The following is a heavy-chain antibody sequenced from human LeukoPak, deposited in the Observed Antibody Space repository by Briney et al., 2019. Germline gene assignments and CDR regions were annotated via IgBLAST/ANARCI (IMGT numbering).Heavy chain of an antibody. V-gene: IGHV4-4*07. CDR1: GDSISTYY. Sequence: SEPLSLTCTVSGDSISTYYWSWVRQPAGKGLEWIGRIYISGTPNYNPSLRGRVTMSIDTSMNQFSLKLTSVTAADTAVYYCAREKMTTITTIDYWGQGTLVTVS. CDR2: IYISGTP. D-gene: IGHD4-11*01. J-gene: IGHJ4*02. CDR3: AREKMTTITTIDY.